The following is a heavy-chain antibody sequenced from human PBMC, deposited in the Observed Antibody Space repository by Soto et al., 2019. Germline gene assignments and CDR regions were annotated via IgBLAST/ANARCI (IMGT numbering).Heavy chain of an antibody. D-gene: IGHD2-15*01. Sequence: PSETLCLTCSGSGGSISSSSYYGGGIRQRPGKGLEWVGSGHYSGSPYYNPSLKSRVTVSVDTSKNQLYLKLSSVTATDTAVYYCAKHRDCRSGSCDFDYWGQATLVTVS. CDR1: GGSISSSSYY. CDR2: GHYSGSP. V-gene: IGHV4-39*01. CDR3: AKHRDCRSGSCDFDY. J-gene: IGHJ4*02.